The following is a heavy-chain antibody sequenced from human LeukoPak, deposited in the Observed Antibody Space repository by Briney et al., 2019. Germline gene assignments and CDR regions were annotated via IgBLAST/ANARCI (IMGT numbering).Heavy chain of an antibody. V-gene: IGHV3-21*01. CDR2: ISSSSSYI. D-gene: IGHD2-15*01. CDR3: ATDRGYCSGGSCYFAAFDI. J-gene: IGHJ3*02. Sequence: PGGSLRLSCAASGFTFSSYSMNWVRQAPGKGLEWVSSISSSSSYIYYADSVKGRFTISRDNAKNSLYLQMNSLRAEDTAVYYCATDRGYCSGGSCYFAAFDIWGQGTMVTVSS. CDR1: GFTFSSYS.